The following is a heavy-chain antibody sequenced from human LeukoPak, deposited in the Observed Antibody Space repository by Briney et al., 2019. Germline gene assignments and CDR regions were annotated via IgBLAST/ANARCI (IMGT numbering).Heavy chain of an antibody. V-gene: IGHV3-23*01. CDR1: GFTFSSYA. D-gene: IGHD3-10*01. CDR3: ARALPMVRGVTFDY. J-gene: IGHJ4*02. Sequence: GGSLRLSCAASGFTFSSYAMSWVRQAPGKGLEWVSAISGSGGSTYYADSVKGRFTISRDNSKNTLHLQMNSLRAEDTAVYYCARALPMVRGVTFDYWGQGTLVTVSS. CDR2: ISGSGGST.